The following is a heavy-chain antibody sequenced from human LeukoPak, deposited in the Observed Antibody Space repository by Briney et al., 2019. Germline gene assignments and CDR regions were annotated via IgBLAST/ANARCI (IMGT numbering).Heavy chain of an antibody. J-gene: IGHJ4*02. CDR3: TTLPWQWPRYYFDY. CDR2: INSKIDGGTT. Sequence: GGSLRLSCAASGFTFSNAWMSWVRQAPGKGLEWVGRINSKIDGGTTDYAAPVKGRFTISRDDSKNTLYLQMNSLKTEDTAVYYCTTLPWQWPRYYFDYWGQGTLVTVSS. CDR1: GFTFSNAW. D-gene: IGHD6-19*01. V-gene: IGHV3-15*01.